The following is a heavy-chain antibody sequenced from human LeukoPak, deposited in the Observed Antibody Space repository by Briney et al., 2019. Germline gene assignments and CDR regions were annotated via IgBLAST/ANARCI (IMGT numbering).Heavy chain of an antibody. D-gene: IGHD3-22*01. CDR1: GFTFNSYT. J-gene: IGHJ4*02. V-gene: IGHV3-21*01. CDR3: AGDYYYDTSGYYSFDY. CDR2: ISSSSSYI. Sequence: PGGSLRLSCAASGFTFNSYTMNWVRQAPGKGLEWVSSISSSSSYIYYADSVKGRFTISRDNAKNSLYLQMNSLRAEDTAVYYCAGDYYYDTSGYYSFDYWGQGTLVTVSS.